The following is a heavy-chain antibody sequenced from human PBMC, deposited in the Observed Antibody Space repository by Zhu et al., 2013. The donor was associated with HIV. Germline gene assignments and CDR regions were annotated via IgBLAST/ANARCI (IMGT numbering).Heavy chain of an antibody. CDR2: INPNSGDT. Sequence: QVQLVQSGAEVKKPGASVKVSCKASGYTFIGYYMHWVRQAPGQGLEWMGWINPNSGDTEYSEKFQDRVTMTRDTSISTAFMELSRLRSDDTAVYYCVSCFGSSCFEYWGQGTLVTVSS. CDR1: GYTFIGYY. CDR3: VSCFGSSCFEY. D-gene: IGHD6-13*01. V-gene: IGHV1-2*02. J-gene: IGHJ4*02.